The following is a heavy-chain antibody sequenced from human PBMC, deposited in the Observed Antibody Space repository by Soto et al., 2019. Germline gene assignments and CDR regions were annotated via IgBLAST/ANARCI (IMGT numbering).Heavy chain of an antibody. Sequence: SETLSLTCTVSGGSISSSSYYWGWIRQPPGKGLEWIGSIYYSGSTYYNPSLKSRVTISVDTSKNQFSLKLSSVTAADTAVYYCARVYWNYAGFDYWGQGTLVTVSS. CDR3: ARVYWNYAGFDY. D-gene: IGHD1-7*01. J-gene: IGHJ4*02. CDR1: GGSISSSSYY. CDR2: IYYSGST. V-gene: IGHV4-39*01.